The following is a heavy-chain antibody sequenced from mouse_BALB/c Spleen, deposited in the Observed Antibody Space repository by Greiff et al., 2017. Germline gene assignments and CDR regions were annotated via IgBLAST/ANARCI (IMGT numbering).Heavy chain of an antibody. J-gene: IGHJ4*01. CDR3: AKLFITTVVGPMDY. Sequence: EVKLQESGGGLVQPGGSRKLSCAASGFTFSSFGMHWVRQAPEKGLEWVAYISSGSSTIYYADTVKGRFTISRDNPKNTLFLQMTSLRSEDTAMYYCAKLFITTVVGPMDYWGQGTSVTVSS. V-gene: IGHV5-17*02. D-gene: IGHD1-1*01. CDR1: GFTFSSFG. CDR2: ISSGSSTI.